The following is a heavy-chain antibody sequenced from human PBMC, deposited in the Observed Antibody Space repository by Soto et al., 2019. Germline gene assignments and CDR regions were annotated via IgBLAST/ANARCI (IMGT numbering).Heavy chain of an antibody. Sequence: LRLSCAASGFTFSSYAMHWVRQAPGKGLEWVAVISYDGSNKYYADSVKGRFTISRDNSKNTLYLQMNSLRAEDTAVYYCARDLSSSWYYWGQGTLVTVSS. CDR1: GFTFSSYA. V-gene: IGHV3-30-3*01. CDR3: ARDLSSSWYY. J-gene: IGHJ4*02. CDR2: ISYDGSNK. D-gene: IGHD6-13*01.